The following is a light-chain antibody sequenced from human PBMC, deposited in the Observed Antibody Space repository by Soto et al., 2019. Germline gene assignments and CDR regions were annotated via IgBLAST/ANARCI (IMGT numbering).Light chain of an antibody. V-gene: IGKV1-33*01. Sequence: DIQMTQSPSSLSASVGGRVTVTCQASQDINIYLNWYQQKPGKAPKLLIYDASNLETGVPSRFTGSGSGTHFTFTITSLQPEDIATYYCQQYENVPLTFGGGTKVEI. CDR2: DAS. CDR1: QDINIY. J-gene: IGKJ4*01. CDR3: QQYENVPLT.